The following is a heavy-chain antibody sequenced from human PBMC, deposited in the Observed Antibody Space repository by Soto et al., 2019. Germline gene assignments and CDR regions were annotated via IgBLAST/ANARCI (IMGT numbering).Heavy chain of an antibody. Sequence: GGSLRLSCAASGFTFSSYSMNWVRQAPGKGLEWVSYISSSSSTIYYADSVKGRFTISRDNAKNSLYLQMNSLRDEDTAVYYCARDFALIAARNYGMDVWGQGTTVTVSS. D-gene: IGHD6-6*01. J-gene: IGHJ6*02. CDR1: GFTFSSYS. V-gene: IGHV3-48*02. CDR2: ISSSSSTI. CDR3: ARDFALIAARNYGMDV.